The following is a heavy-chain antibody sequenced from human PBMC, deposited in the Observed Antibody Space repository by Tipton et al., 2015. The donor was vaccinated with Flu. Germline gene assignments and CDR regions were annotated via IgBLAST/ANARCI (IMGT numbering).Heavy chain of an antibody. CDR2: ISYDGSNK. CDR1: GFTFSSYG. CDR3: AGYGDISNY. J-gene: IGHJ4*02. Sequence: SLRLSCAASGFTFSSYGMHWVRQAPGKGLEWVAVISYDGSNKYYADSVKGRFTISRDNSKNTLYLQMNSLRAEDTAVYYCAGYGDISNYWGQGTLVTVSS. D-gene: IGHD4-17*01. V-gene: IGHV3-30*03.